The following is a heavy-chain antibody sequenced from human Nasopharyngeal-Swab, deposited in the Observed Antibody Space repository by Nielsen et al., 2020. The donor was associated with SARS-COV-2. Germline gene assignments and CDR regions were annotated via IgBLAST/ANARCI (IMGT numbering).Heavy chain of an antibody. CDR1: GYTFTSYY. V-gene: IGHV1-46*01. CDR3: ARDSITIFGVVTRGYYYYGMDV. J-gene: IGHJ6*02. Sequence: ASVKVSCKASGYTFTSYYMHWVRQAPGQGLEWMGIINPSGGSTSYAQKFQGRVTMTRDTSTSTVYMELSSLRSEDTAVYYCARDSITIFGVVTRGYYYYGMDVWGQGTTVTVSS. D-gene: IGHD3-3*01. CDR2: INPSGGST.